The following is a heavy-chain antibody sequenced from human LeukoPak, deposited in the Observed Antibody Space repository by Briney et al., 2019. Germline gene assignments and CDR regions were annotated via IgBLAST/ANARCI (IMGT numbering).Heavy chain of an antibody. CDR2: INPNSGGT. J-gene: IGHJ4*02. V-gene: IGHV1-2*02. Sequence: ASVKVSCKASGYTFTGYYMHWVRQAPGQGLEWMGCINPNSGGTNYAQKFQGRVTMTRDTSISTAYMELSRLRSDDTAVYYCARVAYDCGDYTYFDYWGQGTLVTVSS. CDR3: ARVAYDCGDYTYFDY. D-gene: IGHD4-17*01. CDR1: GYTFTGYY.